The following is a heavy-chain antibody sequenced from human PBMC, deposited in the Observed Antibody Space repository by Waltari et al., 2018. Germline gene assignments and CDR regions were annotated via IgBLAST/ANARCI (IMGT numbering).Heavy chain of an antibody. CDR1: GGSISSGGYA. Sequence: QLQLQESGAGLVKPSQTLSLTCAVSGGSISSGGYAGSWIRQPPGKGLEWIGYIYHSGSTYYNPSLKSRVPISVDRSKNQFSLKLSSVTAADTAVYYCARGAVDIVSKLSGMDVWGQGTTVTVSS. CDR3: ARGAVDIVSKLSGMDV. V-gene: IGHV4-30-2*01. CDR2: IYHSGST. J-gene: IGHJ6*02. D-gene: IGHD5-12*01.